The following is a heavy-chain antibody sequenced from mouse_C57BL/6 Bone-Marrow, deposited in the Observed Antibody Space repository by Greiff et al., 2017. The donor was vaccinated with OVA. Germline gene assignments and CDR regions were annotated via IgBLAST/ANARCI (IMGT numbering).Heavy chain of an antibody. J-gene: IGHJ2*01. Sequence: EVQGVESGGDLVKPGGSLKLSCAASGFTFSSYGMSWVRQTPDKRLAWVATISSGGSYTYYPDSVKGRFTISRDNAKNTLYLQMSSLKSEDTAMYYCARQGGISYYFDYWGQGTTLTVSS. CDR1: GFTFSSYG. CDR3: ARQGGISYYFDY. CDR2: ISSGGSYT. V-gene: IGHV5-6*01.